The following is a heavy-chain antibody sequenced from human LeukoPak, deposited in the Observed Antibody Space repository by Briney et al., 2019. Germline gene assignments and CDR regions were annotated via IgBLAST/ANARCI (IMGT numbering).Heavy chain of an antibody. Sequence: GESLKISCKGSGYSFTSYWIGWVRQMPGKGLEWMGIIYPGDSDTRYSPSFQGQVTISADKSISTAYLQWSSLKASDTAMYYCARHPTYYYDSSGYWAWYFDLWGRGTLVTVSS. CDR1: GYSFTSYW. CDR3: ARHPTYYYDSSGYWAWYFDL. D-gene: IGHD3-22*01. J-gene: IGHJ2*01. V-gene: IGHV5-51*01. CDR2: IYPGDSDT.